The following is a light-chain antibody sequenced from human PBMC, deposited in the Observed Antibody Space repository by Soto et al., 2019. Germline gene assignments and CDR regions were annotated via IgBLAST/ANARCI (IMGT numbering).Light chain of an antibody. CDR2: DAS. V-gene: IGKV3-11*01. CDR1: QSVSSY. Sequence: IVLTQSPATLSLSPGERATLSCRASQSVSSYLAWYQQKPGQAPRLLIYDASNRVTVIPARFSGSGSGTDFTPTISALEPEDFAVYYCLQRSNWQYTFGQGTKVEIK. CDR3: LQRSNWQYT. J-gene: IGKJ2*01.